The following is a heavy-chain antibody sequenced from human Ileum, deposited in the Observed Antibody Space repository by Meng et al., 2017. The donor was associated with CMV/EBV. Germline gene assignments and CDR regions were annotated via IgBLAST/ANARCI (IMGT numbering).Heavy chain of an antibody. CDR3: VKDRDRQLLMSYLDH. CDR1: GFTFSDYT. V-gene: IGHV3-23*01. J-gene: IGHJ4*02. Sequence: GESLKISCVASGFTFSDYTMCWVRQAPGKGLEWVSGTSRNSGSTYYADSVKGRFTISRDNSKNTLYLQMNSLRGEDTAIYYCVKDRDRQLLMSYLDHWGQGILV. D-gene: IGHD6-6*01. CDR2: TSRNSGST.